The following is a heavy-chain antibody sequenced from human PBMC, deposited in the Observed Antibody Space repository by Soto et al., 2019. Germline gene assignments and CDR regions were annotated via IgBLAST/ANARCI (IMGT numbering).Heavy chain of an antibody. CDR2: IYYSGST. CDR1: GDSISSNGYY. D-gene: IGHD3-10*01. Sequence: PSETLSLTCTVSGDSISSNGYYWSWIRQHPGKGLEWIGYIYYSGSTYYNPSLKSRVTISLDTSKKQFSLKLSSVTAADTAVYYCASGVRNMVRGVTEFDYWGQGTLVTVSS. J-gene: IGHJ4*02. CDR3: ASGVRNMVRGVTEFDY. V-gene: IGHV4-31*03.